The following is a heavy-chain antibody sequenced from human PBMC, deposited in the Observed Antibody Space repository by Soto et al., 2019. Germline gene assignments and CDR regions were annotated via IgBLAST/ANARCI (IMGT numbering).Heavy chain of an antibody. CDR3: ARGGDYYFYGMDV. V-gene: IGHV3-7*03. Sequence: GGSLRLSCAASGFTFTSYWMSWVRQAPGKGLEWGANIKQDGSQKYYVDSLKGRFTISRDNAKNSLYLQMNSLRAEDTAVYYCARGGDYYFYGMDVWGQGTTVTVSS. D-gene: IGHD3-10*01. CDR1: GFTFTSYW. CDR2: IKQDGSQK. J-gene: IGHJ6*02.